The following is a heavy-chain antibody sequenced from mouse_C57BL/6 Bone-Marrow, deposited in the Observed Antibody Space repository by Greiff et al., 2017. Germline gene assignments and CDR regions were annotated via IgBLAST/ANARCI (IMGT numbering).Heavy chain of an antibody. CDR2: INPNYGTT. CDR3: ARGYDYDYAMDY. Sequence: EVKLVESGPELVKPGASVKISCKASGYSFTDYNMNWVKQSNGKSLEWIGVINPNYGTTSYNQKFKGKATSTVDQSSSTAYMQLNSLTSEDSAVYYCARGYDYDYAMDYWGQGTSVTVSS. CDR1: GYSFTDYN. D-gene: IGHD2-4*01. J-gene: IGHJ4*01. V-gene: IGHV1-39*01.